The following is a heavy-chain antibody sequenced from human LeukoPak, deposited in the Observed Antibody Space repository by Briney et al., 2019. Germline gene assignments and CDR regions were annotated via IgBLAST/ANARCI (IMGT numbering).Heavy chain of an antibody. V-gene: IGHV4-39*01. D-gene: IGHD3-10*01. CDR2: IYYSGSS. J-gene: IGHJ4*02. CDR3: ARVRDPLDY. CDR1: GGSISSSSHY. Sequence: PSETLSLTCTVSGGSISSSSHYWGWFRQPPGKGLEWIGYIYYSGSSFCNPSLKSRVTMSVDTSKNQFSLRLNSVTAADTAVYYCARVRDPLDYWGQGTLVTVSS.